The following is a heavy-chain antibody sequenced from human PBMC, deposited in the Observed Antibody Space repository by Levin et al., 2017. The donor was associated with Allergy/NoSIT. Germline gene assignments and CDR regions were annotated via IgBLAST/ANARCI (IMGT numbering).Heavy chain of an antibody. CDR1: GFTFSTYG. J-gene: IGHJ6*03. V-gene: IGHV3-33*01. Sequence: GESLKISCAASGFTFSTYGMHWVRQAPGEGLEWVAVIWSNGKNKYYADSVEGRFTFSRDNFKNTLYLQMNSLRAEDTAVYYCARDPGPDTAMVTGYYYYYMDVWGKGTTVTVSS. CDR3: ARDPGPDTAMVTGYYYYYMDV. CDR2: IWSNGKNK. D-gene: IGHD5-18*01.